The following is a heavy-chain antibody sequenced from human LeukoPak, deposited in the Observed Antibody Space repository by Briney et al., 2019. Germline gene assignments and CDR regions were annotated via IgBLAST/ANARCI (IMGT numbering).Heavy chain of an antibody. CDR3: ARHSLDCSSTSCYAYY. D-gene: IGHD2-2*01. CDR2: IDPSDSYT. V-gene: IGHV5-10-1*01. CDR1: GYSFTSYW. Sequence: GESLKISCKGSGYSFTSYWISWVRQMPGKGLEWMGRIDPSDSYTNYSPSFQGHVTISADKSISTAYLQWSSPKASGTAMYYCARHSLDCSSTSCYAYYWGQGTLVTVSS. J-gene: IGHJ4*02.